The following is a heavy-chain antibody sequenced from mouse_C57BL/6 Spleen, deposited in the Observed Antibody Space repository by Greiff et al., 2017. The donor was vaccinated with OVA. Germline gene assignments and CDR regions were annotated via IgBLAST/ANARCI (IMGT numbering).Heavy chain of an antibody. D-gene: IGHD1-1*02. CDR1: GYTFTEYT. Sequence: QVQLKEPGAELVKPGASVKLSCKASGYTFTEYTIHWVKQRSGQGLEWIGWFYPGSGSIKYNEKFKDKATLTADKSSSTVYMELSRLTSEDSAVSLSARNEKEYYFAMDYGGQGTSVTVSS. V-gene: IGHV1-62-2*01. CDR2: FYPGSGSI. CDR3: ARNEKEYYFAMDY. J-gene: IGHJ4*01.